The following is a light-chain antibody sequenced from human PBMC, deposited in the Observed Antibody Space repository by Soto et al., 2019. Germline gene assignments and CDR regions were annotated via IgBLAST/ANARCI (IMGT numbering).Light chain of an antibody. CDR2: DAS. J-gene: IGKJ5*01. Sequence: DIQMTQSPSSLSASVGDRVTITCQASQDISNYLNWYQQKPGKAPKLLIYDASNLETGDPSRFSGSGSGTDFTFTISSLQPEDIATYHCQQYDNLPPGITFGQGTRLEIK. V-gene: IGKV1-33*01. CDR3: QQYDNLPPGIT. CDR1: QDISNY.